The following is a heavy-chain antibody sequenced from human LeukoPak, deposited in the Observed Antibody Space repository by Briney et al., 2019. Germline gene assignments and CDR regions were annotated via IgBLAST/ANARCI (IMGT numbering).Heavy chain of an antibody. V-gene: IGHV1-2*06. CDR3: ARDSRVSGDY. Sequence: ASVKVSCKASGYTFTGYYMHWVRQAPGQGLEWMGRIDPNSGGTKYAQKLQGRVTMTRDTSISTAYMELSSLRSDDMAVYYCARDSRVSGDYWGQGTLVTVSS. J-gene: IGHJ4*02. CDR2: IDPNSGGT. D-gene: IGHD2-8*01. CDR1: GYTFTGYY.